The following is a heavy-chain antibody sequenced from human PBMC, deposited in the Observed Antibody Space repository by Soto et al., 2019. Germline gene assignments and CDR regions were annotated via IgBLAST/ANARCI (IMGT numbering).Heavy chain of an antibody. CDR3: ARGPKENNWNYLNWFDP. V-gene: IGHV4-31*03. J-gene: IGHJ5*02. Sequence: PSETLSLTCTVSGGSISSGGYYWSWIRQHPGKGLEWIGYIYYSGSTYYNPSLKSRDTISVDTSKNQFSLKLSSVTAADTAVYYCARGPKENNWNYLNWFDPWGQGTLVTVSS. CDR2: IYYSGST. CDR1: GGSISSGGYY. D-gene: IGHD1-7*01.